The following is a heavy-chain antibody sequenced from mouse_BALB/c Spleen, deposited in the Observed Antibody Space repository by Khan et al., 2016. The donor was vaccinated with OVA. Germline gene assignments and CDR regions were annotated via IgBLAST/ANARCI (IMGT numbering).Heavy chain of an antibody. J-gene: IGHJ4*01. CDR3: AKDPPYYCMDY. CDR2: IWACGGK. Sequence: QIQLVQSGPGLVAPSQSLSITCTVSGFSFTDYAVSWIRQPPGKGLEWLGLIWACGGKYSNSVLKSRLSISKDNSKSKVFLKVNRLQTDDTAMYYCAKDPPYYCMDYWGEGTSVTVSS. V-gene: IGHV2-6-5*01. CDR1: GFSFTDYA.